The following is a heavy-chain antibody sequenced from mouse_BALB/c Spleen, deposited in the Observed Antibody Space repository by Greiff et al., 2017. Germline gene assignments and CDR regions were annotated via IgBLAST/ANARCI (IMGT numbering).Heavy chain of an antibody. V-gene: IGHV1-9*01. CDR3: ARSSITTVPLLDY. CDR1: GYTFSSYW. D-gene: IGHD1-1*01. Sequence: VQLVESGAELMKPGASVKISCKATGYTFSSYWIEWVKQRPGHGLEWIGEILPGSGSTNYNEKFKGKATFTADTSSNTAYMQLSSLTSEDSAVYYCARSSITTVPLLDYWGQGTTLTVSS. CDR2: ILPGSGST. J-gene: IGHJ2*01.